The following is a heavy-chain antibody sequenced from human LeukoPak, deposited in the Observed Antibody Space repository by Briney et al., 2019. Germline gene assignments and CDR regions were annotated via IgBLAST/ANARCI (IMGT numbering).Heavy chain of an antibody. CDR3: AGPTTTVVSIY. J-gene: IGHJ4*02. D-gene: IGHD4-23*01. Sequence: ASVKVSRKASGYTYTDYYIYWVRQAPGQGLEGMGWIHPNTYGTYFAQNFQGRVTMTVDTSISTAYMELSRLTSDDTAVYYCAGPTTTVVSIYWGQGTLVSVSS. CDR2: IHPNTYGT. CDR1: GYTYTDYY. V-gene: IGHV1-2*02.